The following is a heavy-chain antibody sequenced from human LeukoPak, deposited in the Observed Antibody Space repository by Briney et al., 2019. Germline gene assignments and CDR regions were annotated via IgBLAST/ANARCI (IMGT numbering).Heavy chain of an antibody. D-gene: IGHD3-22*01. J-gene: IGHJ3*02. Sequence: GGSLRLSCAASGFTFSSYWMNWVRQAPGKGLEWVASINQDGSEKYYLDSVKGRFTISRDNAKNSLYLQMNSLRAEDTAVYYCARDVSGYYYFSSLAFDIWGQGTMVTVSS. CDR3: ARDVSGYYYFSSLAFDI. CDR1: GFTFSSYW. CDR2: INQDGSEK. V-gene: IGHV3-7*03.